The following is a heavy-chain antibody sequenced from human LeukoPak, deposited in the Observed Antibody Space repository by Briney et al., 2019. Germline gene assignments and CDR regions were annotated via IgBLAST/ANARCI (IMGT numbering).Heavy chain of an antibody. CDR3: AKELGRYGGNLWPDY. J-gene: IGHJ4*02. Sequence: GGFLRLSCAASGFTFSSYGIHWVRQAPGKGLEWVAVISYDGSNKYYTDSVKGRFTISRDNSKNTLYLQMNSLRAEDTAVYYCAKELGRYGGNLWPDYWGQGTLVTVSS. CDR2: ISYDGSNK. D-gene: IGHD4-23*01. V-gene: IGHV3-30*18. CDR1: GFTFSSYG.